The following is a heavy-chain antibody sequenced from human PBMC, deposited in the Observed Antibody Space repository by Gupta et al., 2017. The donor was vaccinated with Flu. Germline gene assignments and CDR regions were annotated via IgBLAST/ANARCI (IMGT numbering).Heavy chain of an antibody. V-gene: IGHV3-11*01. Sequence: QLQLVESGGGLVKLGGSRRLSCAASGFTFGDYYLSGIRQAPGKGLEWVSYISSSGSTIYYADSMKGRFTISRDNAKNSLYLQMNSLRAEDTAVYYCARAYYYGSGSYYPNWFDPWGQGTLVTVSS. CDR1: GFTFGDYY. CDR3: ARAYYYGSGSYYPNWFDP. CDR2: ISSSGSTI. J-gene: IGHJ5*02. D-gene: IGHD3-10*01.